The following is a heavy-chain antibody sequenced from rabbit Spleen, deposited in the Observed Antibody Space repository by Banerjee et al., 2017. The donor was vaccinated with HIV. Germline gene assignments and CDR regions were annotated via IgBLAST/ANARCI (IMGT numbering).Heavy chain of an antibody. V-gene: IGHV1S45*01. Sequence: QEQLVESGGGLVQPEGSLTLTCKASGFSFSSNYYMCWVRQAPGKGLEWIACIYDGSGISTKYASWAKGRFTISKPSSTTVTLQMTSLTAADTATYFCARDLTGVIGWNFGWWGPGTLVTVS. J-gene: IGHJ6*01. CDR1: GFSFSSNYY. CDR3: ARDLTGVIGWNFGW. CDR2: IYDGSGIST. D-gene: IGHD4-1*01.